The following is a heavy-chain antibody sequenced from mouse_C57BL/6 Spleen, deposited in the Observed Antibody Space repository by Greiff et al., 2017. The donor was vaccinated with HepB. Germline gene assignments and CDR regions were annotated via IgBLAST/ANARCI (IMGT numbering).Heavy chain of an antibody. CDR2: ISDGGSYT. V-gene: IGHV5-4*01. J-gene: IGHJ3*01. CDR3: ARDLARAY. Sequence: EVQVVESGGGLVKPGGSLKLSCAASGFTFSSYAMSWVRQTPEKRLEWVATISDGGSYTYYPDNVKGRFTISRDNAKNNLYLQMSHLKSEDTAMYYCARDLARAYWGQGTLVTVSA. CDR1: GFTFSSYA.